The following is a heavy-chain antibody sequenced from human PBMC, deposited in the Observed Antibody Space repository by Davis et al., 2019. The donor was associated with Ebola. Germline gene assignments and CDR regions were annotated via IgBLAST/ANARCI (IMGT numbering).Heavy chain of an antibody. J-gene: IGHJ4*02. CDR2: ISASGSPI. CDR1: GLTTSRFP. CDR3: GGWY. Sequence: SLKTPCAASGLTTSRFPMSGVYQAPVKGRGWLLFISASGSPIYYADSVKGRFTISRDNTKNSLYLQMNSLRVEYTAVYYCGGWYWGQGTLVT. D-gene: IGHD2-15*01. V-gene: IGHV3-48*04.